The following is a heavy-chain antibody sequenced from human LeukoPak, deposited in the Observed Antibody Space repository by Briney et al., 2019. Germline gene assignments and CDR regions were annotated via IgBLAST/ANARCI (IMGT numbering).Heavy chain of an antibody. CDR3: AACGYSYGCPDY. V-gene: IGHV1-2*06. Sequence: ASVKVSCKPSGYTFTGYYMHWVRQAPGQGLEWMGRIDPNSGGTNYAQKFQGRVTMTRDTSISTAYMELSRLRSDDTAVYYCAACGYSYGCPDYWGQGTLVTVSS. CDR1: GYTFTGYY. J-gene: IGHJ4*02. D-gene: IGHD5-18*01. CDR2: IDPNSGGT.